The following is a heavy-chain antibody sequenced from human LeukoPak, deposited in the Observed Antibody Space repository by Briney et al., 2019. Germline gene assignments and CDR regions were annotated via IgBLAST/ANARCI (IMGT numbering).Heavy chain of an antibody. CDR3: ARALIGYYFDY. Sequence: GGSLRLSCAASGFTFSSYWMSWVRQAPGKGLEWVANIKHDGSEKYYVDSVKGRFTISRDNAKNSLYLQMSSLRAEDTAVYYCARALIGYYFDYWGQGTLVTVSS. CDR2: IKHDGSEK. D-gene: IGHD2-8*01. CDR1: GFTFSSYW. V-gene: IGHV3-7*01. J-gene: IGHJ4*02.